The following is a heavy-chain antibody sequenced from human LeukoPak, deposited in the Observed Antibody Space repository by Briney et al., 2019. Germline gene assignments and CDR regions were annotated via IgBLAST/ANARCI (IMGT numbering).Heavy chain of an antibody. CDR1: GFTFSSYT. CDR2: ISYSSSYI. Sequence: GGSMRLSCAASGFTFSSYTMNWVRQAPGKGLEWVSSISYSSSYIYYADSLKGRFTISRDNAKNSLYLQMNSLRAEDTAVYYCAKSGYNRFDYWGQGTLVTVSS. J-gene: IGHJ4*02. V-gene: IGHV3-21*04. CDR3: AKSGYNRFDY. D-gene: IGHD5-24*01.